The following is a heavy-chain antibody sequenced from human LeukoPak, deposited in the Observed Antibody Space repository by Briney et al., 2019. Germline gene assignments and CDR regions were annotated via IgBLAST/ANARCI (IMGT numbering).Heavy chain of an antibody. Sequence: GGSLRLSCAASGFTFSSYGMHWVRQAPGKGLEWVAVIWYDGSNKYYADSVKGRFTNSRDNSKNTLYLQMNSLRAEDTAVYYCARGGIVGATSPDYWGQGTLVTVSS. CDR3: ARGGIVGATSPDY. D-gene: IGHD1-26*01. CDR2: IWYDGSNK. CDR1: GFTFSSYG. J-gene: IGHJ4*02. V-gene: IGHV3-33*01.